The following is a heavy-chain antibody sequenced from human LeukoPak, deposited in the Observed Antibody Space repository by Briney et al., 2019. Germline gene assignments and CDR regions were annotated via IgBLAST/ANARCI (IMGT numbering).Heavy chain of an antibody. V-gene: IGHV1-24*01. CDR3: ATASRSPRTVSDYYYGMDV. J-gene: IGHJ6*02. D-gene: IGHD4-17*01. CDR1: GYTLTELS. CDR2: FDPEVGET. Sequence: ASVKVSCKVSGYTLTELSMHWVRQAPGKGFEWMGGFDPEVGETLYAQKLQGRVTMTEDTSTDTAYMELNSLRSEDTAVYYCATASRSPRTVSDYYYGMDVWGQGTTVTVSS.